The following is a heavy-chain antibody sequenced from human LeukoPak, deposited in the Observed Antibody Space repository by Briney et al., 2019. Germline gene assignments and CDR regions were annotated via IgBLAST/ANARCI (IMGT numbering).Heavy chain of an antibody. CDR2: IYSGGTT. Sequence: GGSLRLSCAASGFTVSSSYISWVRQAPGKGLEWVSAIYSGGTTYYADSVRGRFTISRDNSKNTLYLLMNSLRAEDTAMYHCARQTGESTNFDNWGQGTLVTVSS. V-gene: IGHV3-53*01. CDR3: ARQTGESTNFDN. D-gene: IGHD2-2*01. J-gene: IGHJ4*02. CDR1: GFTVSSSY.